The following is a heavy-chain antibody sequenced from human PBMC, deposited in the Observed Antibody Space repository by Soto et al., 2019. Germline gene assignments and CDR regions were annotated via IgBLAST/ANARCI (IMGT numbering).Heavy chain of an antibody. J-gene: IGHJ6*02. Sequence: ASVKVSCKASGYTFTGYYMHWVRQAPGQGLEWMGWINPNSGGTNYAQKFQGWVTMTRDTSISTAYMELSRLRSDDTAVYYCARDIRYFDWLSRAYYYGMDVWGQGTTVTVS. CDR2: INPNSGGT. D-gene: IGHD3-9*01. CDR1: GYTFTGYY. V-gene: IGHV1-2*04. CDR3: ARDIRYFDWLSRAYYYGMDV.